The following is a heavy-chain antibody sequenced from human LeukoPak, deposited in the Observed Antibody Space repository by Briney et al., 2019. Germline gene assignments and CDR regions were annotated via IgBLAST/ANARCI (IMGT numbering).Heavy chain of an antibody. CDR1: GFTVSSDY. CDR2: IYSGGST. CDR3: ARNWFDP. J-gene: IGHJ5*02. Sequence: GGSLRLSCAASGFTVSSDYMSWVRQAPGKGLEWVSVIYSGGSTYYADSVKGRFTISRDKSKNTVYLQMNSLRFEDTAMYYCARNWFDPWGQGTLVAVSS. V-gene: IGHV3-53*05.